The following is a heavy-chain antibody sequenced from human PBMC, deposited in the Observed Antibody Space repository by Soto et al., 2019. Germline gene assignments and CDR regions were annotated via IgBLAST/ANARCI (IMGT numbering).Heavy chain of an antibody. J-gene: IGHJ4*02. Sequence: QVQLVESGGGLVKPGGSLRLSCAASGFTFSDYYMSWIRQAPGKGLAWVSYISSSGSTIYYADSVKGRFTITRDNAKNSRYLQMNSLRAEDTAVYYCERSPLYYDSSGYPDYWGQGTLVTVSS. V-gene: IGHV3-11*01. CDR3: ERSPLYYDSSGYPDY. CDR2: ISSSGSTI. D-gene: IGHD3-22*01. CDR1: GFTFSDYY.